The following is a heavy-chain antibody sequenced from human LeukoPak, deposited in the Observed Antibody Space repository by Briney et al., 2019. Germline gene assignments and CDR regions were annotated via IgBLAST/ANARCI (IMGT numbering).Heavy chain of an antibody. D-gene: IGHD4-23*01. Sequence: GGSLRLSCAASGFTFSNAWMSWVRQAPGKGLEWVGRIKSKAYSYATAYAASVKGRFTISRDGSKNTAFLEMDSLETEDTAVYYCTRELDGGRDYWGQGTLVAVSS. CDR3: TRELDGGRDY. CDR1: GFTFSNAW. V-gene: IGHV3-73*01. J-gene: IGHJ4*02. CDR2: IKSKAYSYAT.